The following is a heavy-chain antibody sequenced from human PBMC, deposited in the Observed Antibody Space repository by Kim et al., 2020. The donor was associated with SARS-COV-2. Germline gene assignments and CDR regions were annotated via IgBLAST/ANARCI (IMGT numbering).Heavy chain of an antibody. Sequence: YYNPSLKSRCAISVDRAKNQFSLKLSSVTAADTAVYYCARGGNSGSYLGYWGQGTLVTVSS. D-gene: IGHD1-26*01. J-gene: IGHJ4*02. CDR3: ARGGNSGSYLGY. V-gene: IGHV4-30-2*01.